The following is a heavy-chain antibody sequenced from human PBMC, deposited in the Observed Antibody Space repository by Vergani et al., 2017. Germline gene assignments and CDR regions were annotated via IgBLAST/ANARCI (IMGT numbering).Heavy chain of an antibody. CDR2: ISSSSSYI. CDR3: ARVGGYCSGGSCYSAGIYYYDGMDV. Sequence: VQLVESGGGVVQPGRSLRLSCAASGFTFSSYAMHWVRQAPGKGLEWVSSISSSSSYIYYADSVKGRFTISRDNAKSSLYLQMNSLGAEDTAVYYCARVGGYCSGGSCYSAGIYYYDGMDVWGQGTTVTVSS. CDR1: GFTFSSYA. J-gene: IGHJ6*02. D-gene: IGHD2-15*01. V-gene: IGHV3-21*01.